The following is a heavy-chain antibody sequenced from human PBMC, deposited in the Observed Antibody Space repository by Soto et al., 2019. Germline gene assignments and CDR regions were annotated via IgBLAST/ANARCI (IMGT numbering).Heavy chain of an antibody. V-gene: IGHV3-23*01. CDR2: ISGSGGST. D-gene: IGHD3-10*01. CDR3: AKFLNPPYGSGSYYYGMEV. CDR1: GFTFSSYA. J-gene: IGHJ6*02. Sequence: PGGSLRLSCAASGFTFSSYAMTWVRQAPGKGLEWVSAISGSGGSTYYADSVKGRFTISRDNSKNTLYLQMNSLRAEDTAVYYCAKFLNPPYGSGSYYYGMEVWGHGTTVIVSS.